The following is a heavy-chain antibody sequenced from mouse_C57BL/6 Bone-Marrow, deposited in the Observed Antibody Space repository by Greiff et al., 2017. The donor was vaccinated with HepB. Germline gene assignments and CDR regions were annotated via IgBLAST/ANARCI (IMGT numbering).Heavy chain of an antibody. CDR3: TRSYYYGSRGLWYFDV. CDR2: IDPETGGT. V-gene: IGHV1-15*01. D-gene: IGHD1-1*01. CDR1: GYTFTDYE. Sequence: QLQQSGAELVRPGASVTLSCKASGYTFTDYEMHWVKQTPVHGLEWIGAIDPETGGTAYNQKFKGKAILTADKSSSTAYMELRSLTSEDSAVYYCTRSYYYGSRGLWYFDVWGTGTTVTVSS. J-gene: IGHJ1*03.